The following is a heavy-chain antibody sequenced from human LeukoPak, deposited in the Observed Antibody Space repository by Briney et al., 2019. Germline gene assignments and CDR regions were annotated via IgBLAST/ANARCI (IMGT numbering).Heavy chain of an antibody. CDR1: GFTFGDYA. V-gene: IGHV3-49*04. CDR3: TSSYYDFWSGYTPLGY. J-gene: IGHJ4*02. Sequence: GGSLRLSCTASGFTFGDYAMSWVRQAPGKGLEWVGFIRSKAYGGTTEYAASVKGRFTISRDDSKSIAYLQMNSLKTEDTAVYYCTSSYYDFWSGYTPLGYRGQGTLVTVSS. D-gene: IGHD3-3*01. CDR2: IRSKAYGGTT.